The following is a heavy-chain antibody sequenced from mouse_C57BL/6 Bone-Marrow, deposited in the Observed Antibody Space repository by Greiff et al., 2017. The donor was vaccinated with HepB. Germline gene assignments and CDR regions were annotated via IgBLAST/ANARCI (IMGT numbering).Heavy chain of an antibody. CDR3: VSIYYGNYDAMDY. J-gene: IGHJ4*01. CDR1: GFSFNTYA. V-gene: IGHV10-1*01. D-gene: IGHD2-1*01. Sequence: EVQLVESGGGLVQPKGSLKLSCAASGFSFNTYAMNWVRQAPGKGLEWVARIRSKSNNYATYYADSVKDRFTISGDDSESMLYLQMNNLKTEDTAMYYCVSIYYGNYDAMDYWGQGTSVTVSS. CDR2: IRSKSNNYAT.